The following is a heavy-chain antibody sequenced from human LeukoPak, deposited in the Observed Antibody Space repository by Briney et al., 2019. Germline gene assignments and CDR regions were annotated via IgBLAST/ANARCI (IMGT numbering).Heavy chain of an antibody. CDR1: GGSISSHY. J-gene: IGHJ4*02. D-gene: IGHD6-13*01. CDR2: IYSDGTV. Sequence: SETLSLTCSVSGGSISSHYWSWLRQPAGKGLEWIGHIYSDGTVNYNPSVKSRVTMSVDTSKNQFSLKLYFVTAADTAVFYCARGPAASGYFDYWDQGTLVTVSS. V-gene: IGHV4-4*07. CDR3: ARGPAASGYFDY.